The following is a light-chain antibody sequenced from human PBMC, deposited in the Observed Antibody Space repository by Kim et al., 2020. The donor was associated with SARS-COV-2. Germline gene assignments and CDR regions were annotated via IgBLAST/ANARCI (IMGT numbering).Light chain of an antibody. J-gene: IGKJ1*01. CDR3: HETYSALRT. V-gene: IGKV1-39*01. CDR1: QSISYS. CDR2: HAS. Sequence: ASVGKRVTITCRASQSISYSLNWYLQKPGKAPKLLIYHASSLQSGVPSSFSGSGSGTDFTLTISSLQPDDSATYYCHETYSALRTFGQGTKVDIK.